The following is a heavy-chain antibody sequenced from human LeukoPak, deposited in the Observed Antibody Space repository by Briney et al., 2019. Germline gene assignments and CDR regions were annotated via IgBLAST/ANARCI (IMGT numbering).Heavy chain of an antibody. J-gene: IGHJ3*02. D-gene: IGHD2-2*02. CDR1: GGSIISSYY. CDR3: AREGIPNAFDI. Sequence: PSETLSLTCTVSGGSIISSYYWSWIRQPPGKGLEWIGYIYYSGSTNYNPSLKSRVTISVDTSKNQFSLNLNSVTAADTAVYYCAREGIPNAFDIWGQGTMVTVSS. CDR2: IYYSGST. V-gene: IGHV4-59*01.